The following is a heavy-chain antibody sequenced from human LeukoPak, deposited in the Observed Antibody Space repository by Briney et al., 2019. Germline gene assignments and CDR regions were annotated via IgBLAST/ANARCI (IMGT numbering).Heavy chain of an antibody. CDR3: AQVSVDSSGYYPWYFDY. D-gene: IGHD3-22*01. CDR2: INWNGGST. J-gene: IGHJ4*02. Sequence: PGGSLRLSCAASGFTFDDYGMSWVRQAPGKGLEWVSGINWNGGSTGYADSVKGRFTISRDNAKNSLYLQMNSLRAEDTAVYYCAQVSVDSSGYYPWYFDYWGQGTLVTVSS. CDR1: GFTFDDYG. V-gene: IGHV3-20*04.